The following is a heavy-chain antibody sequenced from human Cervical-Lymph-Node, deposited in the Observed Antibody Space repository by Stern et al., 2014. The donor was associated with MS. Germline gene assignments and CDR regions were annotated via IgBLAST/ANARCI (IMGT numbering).Heavy chain of an antibody. Sequence: QVQLVESGGAVVQPGNSLTLSCATSGFTFSNHAIHWVRQTPGKGLEWLAVIWHDGSKKYYADSMQGRSTISRDAFKSTVFLQVRNLRAADTAVYYCARAREHYGDYFYLPPYFLDSWGQGTLVTVSS. CDR2: IWHDGSKK. V-gene: IGHV3-33*01. CDR1: GFTFSNHA. D-gene: IGHD4-17*01. J-gene: IGHJ4*02. CDR3: ARAREHYGDYFYLPPYFLDS.